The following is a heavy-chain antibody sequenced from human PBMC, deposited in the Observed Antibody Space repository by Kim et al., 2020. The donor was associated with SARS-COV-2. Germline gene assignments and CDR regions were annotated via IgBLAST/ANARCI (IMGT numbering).Heavy chain of an antibody. J-gene: IGHJ4*02. CDR1: GFSLSTSGMC. Sequence: SGPTLVNPTQTLTLTCTFSGFSLSTSGMCVSWIRQPPGKALEWLALIDWDDDKYYSTSLKTRLTISKDTSKNQVVLTMTNMDPVDTATYYCARWYYDILTGYYNPFDYWGQGTLVTVSS. V-gene: IGHV2-70*01. D-gene: IGHD3-9*01. CDR3: ARWYYDILTGYYNPFDY. CDR2: IDWDDDK.